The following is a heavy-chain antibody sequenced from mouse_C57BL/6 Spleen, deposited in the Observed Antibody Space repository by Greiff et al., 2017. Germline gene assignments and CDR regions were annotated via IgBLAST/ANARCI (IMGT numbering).Heavy chain of an antibody. CDR1: GYSITSGYY. CDR3: ARDVGHYFDY. CDR2: LSYDGSN. V-gene: IGHV3-6*01. Sequence: DVKLQESGPGLVKPSQSLSLTCSVTGYSITSGYYWNWIRQFPGNKLEWMGYLSYDGSNNYNPSLKNRISITRDTSKNQFFLKLNSVTTEDTATYYCARDVGHYFDYWGQGTTLTVSS. J-gene: IGHJ2*01.